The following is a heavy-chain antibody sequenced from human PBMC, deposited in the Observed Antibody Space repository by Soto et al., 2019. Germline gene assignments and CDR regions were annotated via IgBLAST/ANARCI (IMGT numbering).Heavy chain of an antibody. V-gene: IGHV1-69*08. CDR3: AREEYYYGSGAFFDY. J-gene: IGHJ4*02. CDR2: IIPILGIA. Sequence: QVQLVQSGAEVKKPGSSVKVSCKASGGTFSSYTISWVRQAPGQGLEWMGRIIPILGIANYAQKIQGRVTITANNSTSTAYMELSSLRSEDTAVYYCAREEYYYGSGAFFDYWGQGTLVTVSS. D-gene: IGHD3-10*01. CDR1: GGTFSSYT.